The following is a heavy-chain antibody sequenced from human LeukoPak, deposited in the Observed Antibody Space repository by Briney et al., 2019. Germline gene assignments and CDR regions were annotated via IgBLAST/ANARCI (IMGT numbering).Heavy chain of an antibody. CDR1: GFRFDEYA. Sequence: PGGSLRLSCAASGFRFDEYAMHWVRQAPGKGLEWVSGISWNSGNIDYADSVKGRFTISRDNAKNSVYLQMNSLRVEDTAVYYCARDAYDDASESWGQGTLVTVSS. CDR2: ISWNSGNI. V-gene: IGHV3-9*01. D-gene: IGHD3-3*01. J-gene: IGHJ5*02. CDR3: ARDAYDDASES.